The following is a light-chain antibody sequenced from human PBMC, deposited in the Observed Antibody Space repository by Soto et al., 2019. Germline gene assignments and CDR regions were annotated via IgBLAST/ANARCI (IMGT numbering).Light chain of an antibody. CDR1: QTVRNNY. V-gene: IGKV3-20*01. CDR2: DAS. Sequence: EFVLTHSPGTLSFSPGERATLSCRASQTVRNNYLAWYQQKPGQAPRLLIYDASSRATGIPDRFSGGGSGTDFTLPISRLEPEDFAVYYCQQFSSYPLTFGGGTKV. CDR3: QQFSSYPLT. J-gene: IGKJ4*01.